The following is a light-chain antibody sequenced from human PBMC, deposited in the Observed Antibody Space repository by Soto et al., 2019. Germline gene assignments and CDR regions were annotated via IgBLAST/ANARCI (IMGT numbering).Light chain of an antibody. V-gene: IGLV1-40*01. J-gene: IGLJ1*01. CDR3: QSHDSSLHASV. CDR2: GNT. CDR1: SSNIGAGYD. Sequence: QSVLTQPPSVSGAPGQRVTISCTGSSSNIGAGYDVHWYLQLPGTAPKLLIYGNTNRPSGVPDRFSGSKSGSSASLAITGLQAEHEADYYCQSHDSSLHASVFGTGTKLTVL.